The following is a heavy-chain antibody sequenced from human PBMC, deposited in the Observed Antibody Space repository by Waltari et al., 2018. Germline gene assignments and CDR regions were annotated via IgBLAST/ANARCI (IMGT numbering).Heavy chain of an antibody. D-gene: IGHD3-10*01. V-gene: IGHV1-2*02. CDR2: INPNSGGT. Sequence: QVQLVQSGAEVKKPGASVKVSCKASGYTFTGYYMHWVRQAPGQGLEWMGWINPNSGGTNSAQKFQGRVTMTRDTSISTAYMELSRLRSDDTAVYYCARVTMVRGVIPNGFDPWGQGTLVTVSS. J-gene: IGHJ5*02. CDR1: GYTFTGYY. CDR3: ARVTMVRGVIPNGFDP.